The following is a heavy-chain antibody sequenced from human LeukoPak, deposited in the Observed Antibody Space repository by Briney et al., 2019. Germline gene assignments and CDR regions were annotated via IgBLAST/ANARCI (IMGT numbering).Heavy chain of an antibody. CDR1: GFSVGTNY. CDR2: IYSGDNT. CDR3: ARDRHDYGDYYFDY. V-gene: IGHV3-53*05. D-gene: IGHD4-17*01. Sequence: GGSLRLSCAASGFSVGTNYMTWVRQAPGKGLEWVSVIYSGDNTYYADSVKGRFTISREMSKNTLDLQMNGLRPEDTAVYYCARDRHDYGDYYFDYWGQGTLVTVSS. J-gene: IGHJ4*02.